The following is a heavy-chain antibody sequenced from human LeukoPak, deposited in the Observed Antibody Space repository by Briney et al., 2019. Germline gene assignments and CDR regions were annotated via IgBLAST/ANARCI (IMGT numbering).Heavy chain of an antibody. J-gene: IGHJ4*02. D-gene: IGHD2-15*01. CDR3: AKVVVVAATRGYFDY. V-gene: IGHV3-30*18. CDR1: GFTFSSYG. CDR2: ISYDGSNK. Sequence: GGSLRLSCAASGFTFSSYGMHWVRQAPGKGLEWVAVISYDGSNKYYADSVKGRFTISRDNSMNTLYLQMNSLRAEDTAVYYCAKVVVVAATRGYFDYWGQGTLVTVSS.